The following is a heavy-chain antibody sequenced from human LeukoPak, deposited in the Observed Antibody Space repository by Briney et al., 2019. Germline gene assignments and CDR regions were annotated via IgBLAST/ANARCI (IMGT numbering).Heavy chain of an antibody. J-gene: IGHJ5*02. CDR3: ARLGDWNDGARNWFDP. CDR2: IYPGDSDT. Sequence: GESLKISCKGSGYSFTSYWIGWVRQLPGKGLEWMGIIYPGDSDTRYSPSFQGQVTISADKSISTAYLQWSSLKASDTAMYYCARLGDWNDGARNWFDPWGQGTLVTVSS. CDR1: GYSFTSYW. V-gene: IGHV5-51*01. D-gene: IGHD1-1*01.